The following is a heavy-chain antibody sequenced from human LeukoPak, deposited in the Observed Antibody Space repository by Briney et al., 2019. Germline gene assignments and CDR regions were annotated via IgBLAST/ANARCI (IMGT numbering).Heavy chain of an antibody. CDR2: ISGSGGST. CDR1: GFTFSSYA. Sequence: QAGGSLRLSCAASGFTFSSYAMSWVRQAPGKGLEWVSAISGSGGSTYYADSVKGRFTISRDNSKNTLYLQMNSLSAEDTAVYYCAKAGFIGNGAFDIWGQGTMVTVSS. J-gene: IGHJ3*02. V-gene: IGHV3-23*01. D-gene: IGHD3-10*01. CDR3: AKAGFIGNGAFDI.